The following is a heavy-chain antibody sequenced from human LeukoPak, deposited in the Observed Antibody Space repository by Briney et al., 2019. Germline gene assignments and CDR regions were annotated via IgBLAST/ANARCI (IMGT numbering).Heavy chain of an antibody. J-gene: IGHJ4*02. D-gene: IGHD6-19*01. V-gene: IGHV3-64*04. Sequence: GGSLRLSCSASGFTFSDYAMHWVRQAPGKGLEFVSAISSNGGTTYYADSVKGRFTISRDNSKNTLYLQMNSLRAEDTAVYYCAKWPGSGGWFTYYFDYWGQGTLVTVSS. CDR1: GFTFSDYA. CDR2: ISSNGGTT. CDR3: AKWPGSGGWFTYYFDY.